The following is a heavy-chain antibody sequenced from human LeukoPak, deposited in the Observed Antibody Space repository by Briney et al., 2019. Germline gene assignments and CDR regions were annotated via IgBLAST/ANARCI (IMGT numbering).Heavy chain of an antibody. V-gene: IGHV1-2*02. CDR1: GYTFTSYY. CDR2: INPNSGGT. CDR3: ARGPWGFGELSPRFDY. J-gene: IGHJ4*02. D-gene: IGHD3-10*01. Sequence: ASVKVSCKASGYTFTSYYMHWVRQAPGQGLEWMGWINPNSGGTNYAQKFQGRVTMTRDTSISTAYMELSRLRSDDTAVYYCARGPWGFGELSPRFDYWGQGTLVTVSS.